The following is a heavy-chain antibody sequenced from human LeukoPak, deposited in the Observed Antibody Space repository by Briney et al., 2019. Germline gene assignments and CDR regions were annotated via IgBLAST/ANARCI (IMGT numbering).Heavy chain of an antibody. J-gene: IGHJ3*01. V-gene: IGHV3-7*03. CDR3: ARSSYSSSSSV. D-gene: IGHD6-6*01. Sequence: PGGSLRLSCTSSGFTFREFAVSWFRQAPGKGLEWVASINSDGSEGYYADVVKGRFTISRDNAKNSLYLQINSLRAEDTAVYYCARSSYSSSSSVWGQGTMVTVSS. CDR2: INSDGSEG. CDR1: GFTFREFA.